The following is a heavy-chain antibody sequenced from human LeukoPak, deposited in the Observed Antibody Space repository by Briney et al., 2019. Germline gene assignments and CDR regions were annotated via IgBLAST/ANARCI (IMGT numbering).Heavy chain of an antibody. CDR3: ARGRYGDYWYFDL. J-gene: IGHJ2*01. CDR1: AGSISSYY. V-gene: IGHV4-59*01. D-gene: IGHD4-17*01. Sequence: SETLSLTCTVSAGSISSYYWSWIRQPPGKGLEWIGYIYYSGSTNYNPSLKSRVTISVDTSKNQFSLKLSSVTAADTAVYYCARGRYGDYWYFDLWGRGTLVTVSS. CDR2: IYYSGST.